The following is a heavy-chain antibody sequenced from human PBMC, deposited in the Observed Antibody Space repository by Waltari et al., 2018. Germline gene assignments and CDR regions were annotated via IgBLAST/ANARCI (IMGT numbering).Heavy chain of an antibody. CDR1: GGTFSSYA. CDR2: SIPIFGTA. J-gene: IGHJ4*02. Sequence: QVQLVQSGAEVKKPGSSVKVSCKASGGTFSSYAISWVRQAPGQGLEWMGGSIPIFGTANYAQKFQGRVTITADESTSTAYMELSSLRSEDTAVYYCARVGGLAYCGGDCYSSHDYWGQGTLVTVSS. CDR3: ARVGGLAYCGGDCYSSHDY. D-gene: IGHD2-21*02. V-gene: IGHV1-69*01.